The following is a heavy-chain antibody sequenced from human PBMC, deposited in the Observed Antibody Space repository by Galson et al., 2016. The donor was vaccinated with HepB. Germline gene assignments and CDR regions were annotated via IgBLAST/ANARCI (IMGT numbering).Heavy chain of an antibody. Sequence: SLRLSCAGSGLTFNSYAMHWVRQAPGKGLEWVSGLRGSGSSTFYADSVKDRFTISRDKSKNTVFLQMNSLRVEDTAIYYCAKIDSSAWYPRGVYWGRGTLVTVSS. CDR2: LRGSGSST. D-gene: IGHD6-19*01. V-gene: IGHV3-23*01. J-gene: IGHJ4*02. CDR3: AKIDSSAWYPRGVY. CDR1: GLTFNSYA.